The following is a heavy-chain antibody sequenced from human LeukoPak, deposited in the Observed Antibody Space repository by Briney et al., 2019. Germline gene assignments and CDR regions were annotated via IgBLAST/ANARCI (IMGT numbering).Heavy chain of an antibody. J-gene: IGHJ4*02. CDR3: ATGAAAGYNPLDY. CDR2: ISSNGGST. D-gene: IGHD6-13*01. Sequence: GGSLRLSCAASGFTFSSYAMHWVRQAPGKGLEYVSAISSNGGSTYYANSVKGRFTISRDNSKNTLYLQMGSLRAEDMAVYYCATGAAAGYNPLDYWGQGTLVTVSS. V-gene: IGHV3-64*01. CDR1: GFTFSSYA.